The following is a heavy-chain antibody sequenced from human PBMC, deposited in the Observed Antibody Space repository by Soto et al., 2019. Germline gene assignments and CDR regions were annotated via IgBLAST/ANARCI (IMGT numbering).Heavy chain of an antibody. J-gene: IGHJ4*02. Sequence: EVQLLESGGGWEQPGGSLRLSCAASGFTFSNYAMSWVRQAPGKGLEWVSAITDSGGSTYHADSVKGRFTISRDNSKNTLYLQMNSLRAEDTAFYYCAKGSAAARPYYFDYWGQGTLVTVSS. CDR1: GFTFSNYA. CDR2: ITDSGGST. D-gene: IGHD6-13*01. CDR3: AKGSAAARPYYFDY. V-gene: IGHV3-23*01.